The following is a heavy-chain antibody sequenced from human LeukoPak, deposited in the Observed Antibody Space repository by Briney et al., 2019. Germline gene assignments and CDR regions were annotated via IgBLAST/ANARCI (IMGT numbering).Heavy chain of an antibody. D-gene: IGHD1-26*01. V-gene: IGHV1-69*06. CDR3: ARGLVGATTSLYNWFDP. Sequence: SVKVSCKASGGTFSSYAISWVRQAPGQGLEWMGGIIPIFGTANYAQKFQGRVTITADKSTSTAYMELSSLRSEDTAVCYCARGLVGATTSLYNWFDPWGQGTLVTVSS. CDR2: IIPIFGTA. CDR1: GGTFSSYA. J-gene: IGHJ5*02.